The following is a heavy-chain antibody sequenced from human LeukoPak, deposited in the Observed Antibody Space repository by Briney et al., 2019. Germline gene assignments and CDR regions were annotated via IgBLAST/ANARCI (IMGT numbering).Heavy chain of an antibody. J-gene: IGHJ4*02. Sequence: GGSLRLSCAASGFTFDDYGMSWVRQAPGKGLEWVSIISSSSNDIHYADSVKGRFTISRDNTKNSLYLQMNSLRDEDTAVYYCARGATTDTRHLDYWGQGTLVTVSP. CDR2: ISSSSNDI. CDR1: GFTFDDYG. CDR3: ARGATTDTRHLDY. D-gene: IGHD4-17*01. V-gene: IGHV3-21*01.